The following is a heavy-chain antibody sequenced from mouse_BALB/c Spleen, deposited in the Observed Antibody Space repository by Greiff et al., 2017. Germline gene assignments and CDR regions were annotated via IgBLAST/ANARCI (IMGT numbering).Heavy chain of an antibody. V-gene: IGHV1S127*01. CDR1: GYSFTSYW. CDR2: IDPSDSET. D-gene: IGHD2-3*01. Sequence: QVHVKQSGPQLVRPGASVKISCKASGYSFTSYWMHWVKQRPGQGLEWIGMIDPSDSETRLNQKFKDKATLTVDKSSSTAYMQLSSPTSEDSAVYYCASGEGYSSWCAYWGQGTLVTVSA. CDR3: ASGEGYSSWCAY. J-gene: IGHJ3*01.